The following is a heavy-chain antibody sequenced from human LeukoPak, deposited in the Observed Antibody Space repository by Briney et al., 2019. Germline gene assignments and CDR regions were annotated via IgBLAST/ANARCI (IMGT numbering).Heavy chain of an antibody. D-gene: IGHD2-15*01. CDR1: GGTFSSYA. V-gene: IGHV1-69*13. Sequence: ASVKVSCKASGGTFSSYAISWVRQAPGQGLEWVGGIIPIFGTANYAQKFQGRVTITADESTSTAYMELSSLRSEDTAVYYCASYCSGGSCHPFGYYYGMDVWGKGTTVTVSS. CDR3: ASYCSGGSCHPFGYYYGMDV. J-gene: IGHJ6*04. CDR2: IIPIFGTA.